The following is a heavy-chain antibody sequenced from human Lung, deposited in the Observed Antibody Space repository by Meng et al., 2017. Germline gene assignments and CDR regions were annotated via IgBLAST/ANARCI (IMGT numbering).Heavy chain of an antibody. Sequence: QVQLQKVGAGLLKPSETLSLTCVVSGGSFSDYYWSWIRQPPGKGLEWIGEINHSGSTNYNPSLESRATISVDTSQNNLSLKLSSVTAADSAVYYCARGPTTMAHDFDYWGQGTLVTVSS. V-gene: IGHV4-34*01. CDR1: GGSFSDYY. D-gene: IGHD4-11*01. CDR3: ARGPTTMAHDFDY. CDR2: INHSGST. J-gene: IGHJ4*02.